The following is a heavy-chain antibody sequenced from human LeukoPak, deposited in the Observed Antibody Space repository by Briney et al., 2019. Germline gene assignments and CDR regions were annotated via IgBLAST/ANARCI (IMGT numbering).Heavy chain of an antibody. CDR1: GYTFSNYV. D-gene: IGHD3-9*01. CDR2: ISGDAGDT. CDR3: AKKTNYDLFTGRDD. J-gene: IGHJ4*02. V-gene: IGHV3-23*01. Sequence: GGSLRLSCAASGYTFSNYVMSCGRQAPGKGPEWVSGISGDAGDTYYADSVRGRFTISRDNSRNTLSLQIHRLSAEDTVKYYCAKKTNYDLFTGRDDWRQGSLVTASS.